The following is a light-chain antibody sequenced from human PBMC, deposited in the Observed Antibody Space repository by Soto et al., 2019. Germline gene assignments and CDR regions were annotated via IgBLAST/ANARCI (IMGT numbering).Light chain of an antibody. J-gene: IGLJ1*01. Sequence: QSVLTQPASVSGSPGQSITISCTGTSSDVGGYNYVSWYQRHPGKAPKLMIFDVSNRPSGVSNRFSGSKSANTASLTISGLQAEDEADYFCSSYTCSTTPYVFGTGTKVTVL. CDR2: DVS. CDR3: SSYTCSTTPYV. CDR1: SSDVGGYNY. V-gene: IGLV2-14*03.